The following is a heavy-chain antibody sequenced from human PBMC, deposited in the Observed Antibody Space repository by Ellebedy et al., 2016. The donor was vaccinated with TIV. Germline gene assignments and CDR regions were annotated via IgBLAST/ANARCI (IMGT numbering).Heavy chain of an antibody. V-gene: IGHV1-24*01. D-gene: IGHD4/OR15-4a*01. CDR2: FDPEQGDT. Sequence: AASVKVSCKVSGKTLFELSIHWMRQAPGKDLEWMGGFDPEQGDTIYAQKFKGRVTITEDTSTDTAYMELTGLGSDDTAVYFCTTALVGAAPLFDFWGQGTRVTVSS. CDR3: TTALVGAAPLFDF. J-gene: IGHJ4*02. CDR1: GKTLFELS.